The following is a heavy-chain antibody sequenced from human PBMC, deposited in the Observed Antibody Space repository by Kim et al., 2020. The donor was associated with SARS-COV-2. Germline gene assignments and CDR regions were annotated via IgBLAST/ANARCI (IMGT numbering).Heavy chain of an antibody. J-gene: IGHJ4*02. D-gene: IGHD3-10*01. Sequence: SETLSLTCAVSGGSISSSNWWSWVRQPPGKGLEWIGEIYHSGSTNYNPSLKSRVTISVDKSKNQFSLKLSSGTAADTAVYYCARTPHRLRGHYLYYWGQGTLVTVSA. CDR1: GGSISSSNW. V-gene: IGHV4-4*02. CDR2: IYHSGST. CDR3: ARTPHRLRGHYLYY.